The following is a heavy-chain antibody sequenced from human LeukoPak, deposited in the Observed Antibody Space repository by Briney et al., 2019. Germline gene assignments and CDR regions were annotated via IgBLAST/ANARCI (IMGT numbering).Heavy chain of an antibody. CDR2: ISYAGSNI. V-gene: IGHV3-30*18. D-gene: IGHD3-22*01. Sequence: GGSLRLSCVASGFSFSGNWMSWVRQAPGKGLEWVAVISYAGSNIFYADSVKGRFTISRDNSKKTVYLQMTSLRAEDTAVYYCAKDAYDYDSRCPDYWGQGTLVTVSS. J-gene: IGHJ4*02. CDR1: GFSFSGNW. CDR3: AKDAYDYDSRCPDY.